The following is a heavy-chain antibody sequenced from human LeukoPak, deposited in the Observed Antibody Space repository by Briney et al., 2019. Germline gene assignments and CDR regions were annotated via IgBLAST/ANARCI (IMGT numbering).Heavy chain of an antibody. CDR2: ISAYNGNT. V-gene: IGHV1-18*01. Sequence: ASVKVSCKASGYTFTSYGISWVRQAPGQGLEWMGWISAYNGNTNYAQKLQGRVTMTTDTSTSTAYMELRSLRSDDTAVYYCARDLGNYDSSVYYDYWGQGTLVTVSS. J-gene: IGHJ4*02. CDR3: ARDLGNYDSSVYYDY. CDR1: GYTFTSYG. D-gene: IGHD3-22*01.